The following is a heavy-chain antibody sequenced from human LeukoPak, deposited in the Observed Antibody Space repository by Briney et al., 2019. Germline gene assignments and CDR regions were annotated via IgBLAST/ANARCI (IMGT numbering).Heavy chain of an antibody. V-gene: IGHV4-61*02. CDR2: VYNNGRT. CDR3: ARARNYYDSSDYYYEGDAFDI. J-gene: IGHJ3*02. CDR1: GDSISSGDYY. Sequence: PSETLSLTCTVSGDSISSGDYYWTWIRQPAGKGLEWIGRVYNNGRTTYNPSLESRVTISVDTSKNQFSLELTSVTAADTAVYFCARARNYYDSSDYYYEGDAFDIWGQGTMVTVSS. D-gene: IGHD3-22*01.